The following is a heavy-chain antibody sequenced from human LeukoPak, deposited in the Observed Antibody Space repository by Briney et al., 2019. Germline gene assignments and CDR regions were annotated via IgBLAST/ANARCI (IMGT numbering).Heavy chain of an antibody. V-gene: IGHV3-23*01. CDR2: ITGTGDRT. CDR3: AKPPFGGNYQTFDS. D-gene: IGHD1-26*01. CDR1: GFTFSSYA. Sequence: GGSLRLSCAASGFTFSSYALNWVRQAPGEGLEWVSSITGTGDRTFYADSVKGRFTISRENSKNTLSLQMNSLRAEDTAVYYCAKPPFGGNYQTFDSWGQGTLVTVSS. J-gene: IGHJ4*02.